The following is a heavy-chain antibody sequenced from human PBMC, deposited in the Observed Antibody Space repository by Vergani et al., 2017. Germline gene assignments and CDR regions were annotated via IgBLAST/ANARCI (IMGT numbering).Heavy chain of an antibody. D-gene: IGHD2-15*01. CDR3: AKEGGGYCSGGTCYPEY. J-gene: IGHJ4*02. CDR1: GFTFNRYG. V-gene: IGHV3-30*02. Sequence: QVQLVESGGGVVQPGGSLRLSCAASGFTFNRYGMHWVRQAPGKGLGWVASIRADESRSYYGEAMEGPFTITRDNSKNTLYLQMKSLRPEDTAVYYCAKEGGGYCSGGTCYPEYWGQGTLVIVS. CDR2: IRADESRS.